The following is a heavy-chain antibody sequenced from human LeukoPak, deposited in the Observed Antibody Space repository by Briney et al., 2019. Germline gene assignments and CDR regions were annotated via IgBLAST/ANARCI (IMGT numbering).Heavy chain of an antibody. CDR1: GYTLTELS. J-gene: IGHJ5*02. CDR2: FDPEDGET. Sequence: ASVKVSCKVSGYTLTELSMHWVRQALGKGLEWMGGFDPEDGETIYAQKFQGRVTMTADTSTDTAYMELSSLRSEDTAVYYCARVFGWNWFDPWGQGTLVTVSS. D-gene: IGHD3-3*01. CDR3: ARVFGWNWFDP. V-gene: IGHV1-24*01.